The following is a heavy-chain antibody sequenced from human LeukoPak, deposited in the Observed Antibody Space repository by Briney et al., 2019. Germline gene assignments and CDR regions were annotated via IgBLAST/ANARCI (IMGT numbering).Heavy chain of an antibody. CDR3: ARSSGTGTFSY. D-gene: IGHD6-25*01. CDR1: GDSISRSTYY. CDR2: VYYGRSP. Sequence: SETLSLTRTVSGDSISRSTYYWAWIRQPPGKGLEWIGSVYYGRSPYFNPSLESRATISVDTSKNHFSLKMSSVTAADTAVYYRARSSGTGTFSYWGQGTLVTVSS. V-gene: IGHV4-39*02. J-gene: IGHJ4*02.